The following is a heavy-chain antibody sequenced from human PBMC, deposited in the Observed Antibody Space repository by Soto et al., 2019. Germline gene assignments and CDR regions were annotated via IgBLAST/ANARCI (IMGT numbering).Heavy chain of an antibody. V-gene: IGHV3-23*01. CDR1: GFTFNTYT. CDR3: AKSTHWGYDSSGSDY. J-gene: IGHJ4*02. CDR2: ISGRGDGT. D-gene: IGHD3-22*01. Sequence: GGSLRLSCAASGFTFNTYTMHWVRQTPGKGLEWVSAISGRGDGTYYAASVKGRFTVSRDTSNLFLQMNSLRVEDTAVYYCAKSTHWGYDSSGSDYWGQGTLVTVSS.